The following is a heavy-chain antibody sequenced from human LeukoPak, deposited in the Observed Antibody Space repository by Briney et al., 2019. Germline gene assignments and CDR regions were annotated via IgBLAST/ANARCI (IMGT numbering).Heavy chain of an antibody. CDR3: AKDTTATYDAFDI. D-gene: IGHD1-26*01. J-gene: IGHJ3*02. CDR2: ISWNSGSI. V-gene: IGHV3-9*01. Sequence: WIRQPPGKGLEWVSGISWNSGSIGYADSVKGRFTISRDNAKNSLYLQMNSLRAEDTALYYCAKDTTATYDAFDIWGQGTMVTVSS.